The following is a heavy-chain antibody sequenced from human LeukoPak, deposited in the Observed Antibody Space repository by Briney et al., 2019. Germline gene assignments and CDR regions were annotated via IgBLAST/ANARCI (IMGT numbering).Heavy chain of an antibody. V-gene: IGHV3-11*01. J-gene: IGHJ3*02. D-gene: IGHD4-17*01. Sequence: TGGSLRLSCAASGFTFSDYYMSWIRQAPGKGLEWVSCISSSGSTIYYADSVKGRFTISRDNSKNTLYLQMNSLRAEDTAVYYCAKEGDPDYVDAFDIWGQGTMVTVSS. CDR2: ISSSGSTI. CDR3: AKEGDPDYVDAFDI. CDR1: GFTFSDYY.